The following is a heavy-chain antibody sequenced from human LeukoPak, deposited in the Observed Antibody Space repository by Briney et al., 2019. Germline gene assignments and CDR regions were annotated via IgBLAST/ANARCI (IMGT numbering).Heavy chain of an antibody. D-gene: IGHD1-14*01. CDR2: IYYSGST. J-gene: IGHJ4*02. Sequence: SETLSLTCTVSGGSISTSSYYWGWIRQPPGKGLECIGNIYYSGSTYYHPSLKSRLTISVDTSKNQFSLKLSSVTAADTAVYYCASLHTPGYFDYWGQGTLVTVSS. V-gene: IGHV4-39*01. CDR3: ASLHTPGYFDY. CDR1: GGSISTSSYY.